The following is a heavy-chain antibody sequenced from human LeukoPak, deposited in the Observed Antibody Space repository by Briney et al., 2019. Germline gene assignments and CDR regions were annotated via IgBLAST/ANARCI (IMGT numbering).Heavy chain of an antibody. D-gene: IGHD1-26*01. J-gene: IGHJ5*02. CDR1: GGSISSGGYY. Sequence: SQTLSLTCTVSGGSISSGGYYWSWIRQHPGKGLEWIGYIYYSGSTYYNPSLKSRVTISVDTSKNQFSLKLSSVTAADTAVYYCARDSRKYSGSSRGHYNWFDPWGQGTLVTVSS. V-gene: IGHV4-31*03. CDR2: IYYSGST. CDR3: ARDSRKYSGSSRGHYNWFDP.